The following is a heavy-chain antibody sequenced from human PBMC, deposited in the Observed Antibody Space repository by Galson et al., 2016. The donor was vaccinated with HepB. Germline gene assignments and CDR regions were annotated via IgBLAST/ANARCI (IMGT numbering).Heavy chain of an antibody. J-gene: IGHJ4*02. CDR1: GFSFNDFA. Sequence: CAASGFSFNDFAMHWIRQAPGKGLEWVAVISYDESNRVYADSVKGRFTISRDNSNNTVSLMMNSLKNEDTAVYYCATIPKPCWGQGTLVCVSS. CDR3: ATIPKPC. CDR2: ISYDESNR. V-gene: IGHV3-30*04.